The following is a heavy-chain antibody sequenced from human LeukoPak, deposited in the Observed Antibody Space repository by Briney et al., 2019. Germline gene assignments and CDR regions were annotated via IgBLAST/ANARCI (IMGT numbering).Heavy chain of an antibody. Sequence: SETLSLTCTVSGYSISSGYYWGWIRQPPGKGLEWIGSIYHSGSTYYNPSLKSRVTISVDTSKNQFSLKLSSVTAADTAVYYCARHRYYYYMDVWGKGTTVTISS. V-gene: IGHV4-38-2*02. CDR1: GYSISSGYY. CDR2: IYHSGST. CDR3: ARHRYYYYMDV. J-gene: IGHJ6*03.